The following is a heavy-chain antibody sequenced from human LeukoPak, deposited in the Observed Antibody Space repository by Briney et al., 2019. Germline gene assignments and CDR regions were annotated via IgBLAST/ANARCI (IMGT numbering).Heavy chain of an antibody. D-gene: IGHD3-10*01. V-gene: IGHV4-59*01. CDR1: GGSISSYY. Sequence: SETLSLTCTVSGGSISSYYWSWIRQPPGKGLEWIGYIYYSGSTNYNPSLKSRVTISVDTSKNQFSLKLSSVTAADTAVYYCAREVRDPDAFDIWGQGTMVTVSS. CDR3: AREVRDPDAFDI. CDR2: IYYSGST. J-gene: IGHJ3*02.